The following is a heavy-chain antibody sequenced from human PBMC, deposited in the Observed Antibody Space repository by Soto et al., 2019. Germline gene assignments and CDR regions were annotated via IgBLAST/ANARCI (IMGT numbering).Heavy chain of an antibody. J-gene: IGHJ6*02. V-gene: IGHV4-59*01. Sequence: PSETLSLTCTVSGGSISSYYWSWIRQSPGKGLEWIGYIHYSGSTKSNPSLKSRVTISVDTSRNQCSLKLSSVTAADSAVYFCAIARYQMVHHYYYGMDVWGQGTTVTVSS. CDR2: IHYSGST. CDR1: GGSISSYY. CDR3: AIARYQMVHHYYYGMDV. D-gene: IGHD1-1*01.